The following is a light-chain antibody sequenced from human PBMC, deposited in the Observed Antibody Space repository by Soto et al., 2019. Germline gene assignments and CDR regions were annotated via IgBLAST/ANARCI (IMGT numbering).Light chain of an antibody. Sequence: EIILTQSPDTLSLSPGERATLSCRASQTVSSNYLAWCQQRPGQAPGLLIYDTSTRATGIPARFSGSGSGTEFTLTVSSLQSEDFAVYYCQQYNNWPRTFGQGTKVDIK. V-gene: IGKV3-15*01. CDR3: QQYNNWPRT. CDR1: QTVSSN. J-gene: IGKJ1*01. CDR2: DTS.